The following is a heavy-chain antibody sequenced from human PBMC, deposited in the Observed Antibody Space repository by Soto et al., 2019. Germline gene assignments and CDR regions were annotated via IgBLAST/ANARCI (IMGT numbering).Heavy chain of an antibody. Sequence: LRLSCAVSGFTFSSYVMSWVRQAPGKGLEWVSAISGSGGSTYYADSVKGRFTISRDNSKNTLYLQMNSLRADDTAVYYCAKVGYYDSSGHNWFDPWGQGTLVTVSS. CDR3: AKVGYYDSSGHNWFDP. CDR1: GFTFSSYV. V-gene: IGHV3-23*01. D-gene: IGHD3-22*01. CDR2: ISGSGGST. J-gene: IGHJ5*02.